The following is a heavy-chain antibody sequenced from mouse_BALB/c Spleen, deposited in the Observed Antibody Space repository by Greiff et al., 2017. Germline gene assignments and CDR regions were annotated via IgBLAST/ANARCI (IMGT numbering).Heavy chain of an antibody. J-gene: IGHJ2*01. CDR3: TNLWSLDY. Sequence: VQLQQSGTVLARPGASVKMSCKASGYTFTSYWMHWVKQRPGPGLEWIGAIYPGNSDASYNQKFKGKAKLTAVTSTSTAYMELSSLTNEDSAVYYCTNLWSLDYWGQGTTLTVSS. CDR1: GYTFTSYW. D-gene: IGHD1-1*02. CDR2: IYPGNSDA. V-gene: IGHV1-5*01.